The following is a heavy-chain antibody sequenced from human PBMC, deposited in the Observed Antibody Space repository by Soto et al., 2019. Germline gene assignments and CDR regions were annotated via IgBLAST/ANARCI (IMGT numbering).Heavy chain of an antibody. CDR2: ISGSGGNT. CDR3: AKDRFGIVGPVDY. CDR1: GLIFSDYA. J-gene: IGHJ4*02. V-gene: IGHV3-23*01. Sequence: EVQLLESGGDLVQPGGSLRLSCAASGLIFSDYAMRWVRQDPGKGLECVACISGSGGNTFYADSVKGRFTISRDNSKNTLSLHMNSLRVDDTDVYFGAKDRFGIVGPVDYWGQGTLVSVSS. D-gene: IGHD1-26*01.